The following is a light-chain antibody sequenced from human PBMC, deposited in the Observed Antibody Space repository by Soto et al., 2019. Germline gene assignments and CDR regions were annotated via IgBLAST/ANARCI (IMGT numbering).Light chain of an antibody. Sequence: QAVLTQSPSASASLGASVKLTCTLSSGHSSYAIAWHQQQPEKGPRYLMKLSSDGSHSKGDGIPDRFSGSSSGAERYLTISSLQSEDEADYYCQTWDIGARAVFGGGTKLTVL. J-gene: IGLJ2*01. CDR3: QTWDIGARAV. CDR2: LSSDGSH. CDR1: SGHSSYA. V-gene: IGLV4-69*01.